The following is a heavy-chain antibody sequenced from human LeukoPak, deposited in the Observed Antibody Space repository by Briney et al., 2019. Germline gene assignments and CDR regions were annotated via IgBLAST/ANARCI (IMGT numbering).Heavy chain of an antibody. V-gene: IGHV4-31*02. CDR2: IHYSGST. CDR1: GFTFSSYS. D-gene: IGHD3-22*01. CDR3: ARTTFDSSGWGFFDI. Sequence: LRLSCAASGFTFSSYSMNWIRQHPGKGLEWIGYIHYSGSTYYNPSLKSRVSISVDTSKNQFSLKLSSVTAADTAVYYCARTTFDSSGWGFFDIWGQGTMVTVSS. J-gene: IGHJ3*02.